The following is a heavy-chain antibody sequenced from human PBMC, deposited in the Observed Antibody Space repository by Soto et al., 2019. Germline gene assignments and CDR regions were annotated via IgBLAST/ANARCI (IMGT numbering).Heavy chain of an antibody. CDR1: GYTFTSYY. CDR3: ASQPPGIAAAGRPYYYYGMDV. CDR2: INPSGGST. D-gene: IGHD6-13*01. J-gene: IGHJ6*02. Sequence: ASVKVSCKASGYTFTSYYMHWVRQAPGQGLEWMGIINPSGGSTSYAQKFQGRVTMTRDTSTSTVYMELSSLRSEDTAVYYCASQPPGIAAAGRPYYYYGMDVWGQGTTVTVSS. V-gene: IGHV1-46*03.